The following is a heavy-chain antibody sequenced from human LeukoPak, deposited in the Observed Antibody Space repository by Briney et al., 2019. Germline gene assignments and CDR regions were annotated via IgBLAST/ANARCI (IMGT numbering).Heavy chain of an antibody. V-gene: IGHV3-23*01. D-gene: IGHD1-26*01. CDR3: AKDRSGSLSDCLDY. CDR2: ICGSGSNT. J-gene: IGHJ4*02. Sequence: GGSLRLSCAASGFTYSSFAIRGVRQPPRKGLAWVSAICGSGSNTYYADSLKGQFTTSRDNSKNKLYLQMNSLRAEDRALYCCAKDRSGSLSDCLDYWGQGTLVTVSS. CDR1: GFTYSSFA.